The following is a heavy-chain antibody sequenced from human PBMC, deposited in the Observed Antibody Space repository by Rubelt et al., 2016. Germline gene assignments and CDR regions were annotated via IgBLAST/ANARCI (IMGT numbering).Heavy chain of an antibody. Sequence: QVQLQQWGAGLLKPSETLSLTCAVYGGSFSGYYWSWIRQPPGKGLEWIGEINHSGSTNYNPSLKSRVTISVDTSKNQFSLKLSSVTAADTAVYYCARDSAGSSSFDYWGQGTLVTVSS. V-gene: IGHV4-34*01. CDR3: ARDSAGSSSFDY. D-gene: IGHD6-6*01. J-gene: IGHJ4*02. CDR2: INHSGST. CDR1: GGSFSGYY.